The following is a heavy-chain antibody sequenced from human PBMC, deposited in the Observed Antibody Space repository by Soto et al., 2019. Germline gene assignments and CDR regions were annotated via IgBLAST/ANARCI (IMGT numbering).Heavy chain of an antibody. V-gene: IGHV3-23*01. CDR2: ISGSGGST. D-gene: IGHD3-10*01. J-gene: IGHJ5*02. CDR1: GFTFSSYA. Sequence: GGSLRLSCAASGFTFSSYAMSWVRQAPGKGLEWVSAISGSGGSTYYADSVKGRFTISRDNSKNTLYLQMNSLRAEDTAVYYCAKDHRKNMVRGVFDPWGQGTLVTVSS. CDR3: AKDHRKNMVRGVFDP.